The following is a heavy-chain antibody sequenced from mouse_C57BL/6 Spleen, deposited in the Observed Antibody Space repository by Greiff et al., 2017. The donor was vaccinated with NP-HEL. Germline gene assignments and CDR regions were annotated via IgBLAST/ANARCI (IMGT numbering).Heavy chain of an antibody. D-gene: IGHD1-1*01. V-gene: IGHV1-82*01. CDR1: GYAFSSSW. CDR2: IYPGDGDT. J-gene: IGHJ2*01. CDR3: ARRDGSSSAGDY. Sequence: QVQLQQSGPELVKPGASVKISCKASGYAFSSSWMNWVKQRPGKGLEWIGRIYPGDGDTNYNGKFKGKATLTADKSSSTAYMQLSSLTSEDSAVYFCARRDGSSSAGDYWGQGTTLTVSS.